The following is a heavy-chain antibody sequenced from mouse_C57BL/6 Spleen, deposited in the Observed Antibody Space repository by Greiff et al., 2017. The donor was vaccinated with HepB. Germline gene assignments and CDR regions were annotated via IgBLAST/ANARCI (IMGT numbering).Heavy chain of an antibody. CDR3: ASLPLGRGFAY. D-gene: IGHD4-1*01. V-gene: IGHV2-6*01. CDR1: GFSLTSYG. Sequence: VMLVESGPGLVAPSQSLSITCTVSGFSLTSYGVDWVRQSPGKGLEWLGVIWGVGSTNYNSALKSRLSISKDNSKSQVFLKMNSLQTDDTAMYYCASLPLGRGFAYWGQGTLVTVSA. CDR2: IWGVGST. J-gene: IGHJ3*01.